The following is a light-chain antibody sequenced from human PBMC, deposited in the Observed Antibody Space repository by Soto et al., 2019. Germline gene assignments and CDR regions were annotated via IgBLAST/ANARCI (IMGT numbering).Light chain of an antibody. Sequence: QSALTQPASVSGSPGQSITISCPGNSSDVGGYNYVSWYQQHPGKAPKFMIYDVSNRPSGVSNRFSGSKSGNTASLTISGLQAEDEADYYCSSYTTSNTRQIVFGTGTKVTVL. CDR1: SSDVGGYNY. V-gene: IGLV2-14*01. J-gene: IGLJ1*01. CDR3: SSYTTSNTRQIV. CDR2: DVS.